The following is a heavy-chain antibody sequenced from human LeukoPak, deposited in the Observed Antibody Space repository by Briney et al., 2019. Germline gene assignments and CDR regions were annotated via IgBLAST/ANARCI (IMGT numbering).Heavy chain of an antibody. CDR3: ARIYCGGDCRGYYYHYYMDV. Sequence: PSETLSLTCSVSGGSMSSSSFYWAWIRQPPGKGLEWIGYIYYSGSTNYNPSLKSRVTISVDTSKNQFSLKLSSVTAADTAVYHCARIYCGGDCRGYYYHYYMDVWGKGTTVTISS. CDR2: IYYSGST. D-gene: IGHD2-21*02. CDR1: GGSMSSSSFY. V-gene: IGHV4-61*05. J-gene: IGHJ6*03.